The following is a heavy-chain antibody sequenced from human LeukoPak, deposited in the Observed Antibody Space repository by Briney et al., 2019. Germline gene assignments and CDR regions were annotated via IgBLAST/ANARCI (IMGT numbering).Heavy chain of an antibody. CDR2: IKGDGSST. V-gene: IGHV3-74*01. CDR1: GFTFSSYW. Sequence: PGGSLRLSCAASGFTFSSYWMHWVRHTPGKGLVWVSRIKGDGSSTSYADSVKGRFTISRDNAKNTLYLQMNSLRAEDTAVYYCARPNYSYGTHAFDIWGQGTMVTVSS. CDR3: ARPNYSYGTHAFDI. D-gene: IGHD5-18*01. J-gene: IGHJ3*02.